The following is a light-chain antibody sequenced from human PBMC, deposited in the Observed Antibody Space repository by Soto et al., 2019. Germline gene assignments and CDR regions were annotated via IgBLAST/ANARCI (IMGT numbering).Light chain of an antibody. V-gene: IGKV3-11*01. J-gene: IGKJ2*01. CDR2: DAS. Sequence: IVVTQSPSTLSLSPGERATHSYRASQSVSSYLAWYQQKPGQAPRLLIYDASNRATGIPARFSGSGSGTDFTLTISSLEPEDFAVYYCQQRSNWPPYTFGQGTKVDIK. CDR1: QSVSSY. CDR3: QQRSNWPPYT.